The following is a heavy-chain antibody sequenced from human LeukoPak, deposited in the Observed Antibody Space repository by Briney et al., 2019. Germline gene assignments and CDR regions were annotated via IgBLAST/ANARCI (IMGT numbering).Heavy chain of an antibody. CDR2: IKQDRSEK. Sequence: PGGSLRLSCAVSGFAFSSYWMSWVRQAPGKGLEWVANIKQDRSEKYYVDSVKGRFTISRDNARNSLYLQMNSLRAEDTAVYYCARGQTPFDPWGQGTLVTVSS. CDR3: ARGQTPFDP. V-gene: IGHV3-7*01. D-gene: IGHD4-23*01. CDR1: GFAFSSYW. J-gene: IGHJ5*02.